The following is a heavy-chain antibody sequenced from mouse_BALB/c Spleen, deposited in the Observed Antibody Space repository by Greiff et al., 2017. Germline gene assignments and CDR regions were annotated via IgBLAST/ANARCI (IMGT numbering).Heavy chain of an antibody. J-gene: IGHJ3*01. Sequence: EVMLVESGGGLVKPGGSLKLSCAASGFTFSSYAMSWVRQTPEKRLEWVASISSGGSTYYPDSVKGRFTISRDNARNILYLQMSSLRSEDTAMYYCARDYCGSSPAWFAYWGQGTLVTVSA. CDR1: GFTFSSYA. V-gene: IGHV5-6-5*01. CDR3: ARDYCGSSPAWFAY. CDR2: ISSGGST. D-gene: IGHD1-1*01.